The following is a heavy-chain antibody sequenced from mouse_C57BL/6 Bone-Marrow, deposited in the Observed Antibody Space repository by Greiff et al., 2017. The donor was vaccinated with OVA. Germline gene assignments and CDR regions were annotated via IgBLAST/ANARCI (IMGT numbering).Heavy chain of an antibody. Sequence: EVQLQQCGPELVKPGASVKISCKASGYSFTGYYMNWVKQSPEKSLEWIGEINPSTGGTTYNQKFKAKATLTVDKSSSTAYMQLKSLTSEDSAVYYCATNWDFDYWGQGTTLTVSS. CDR2: INPSTGGT. V-gene: IGHV1-42*01. CDR3: ATNWDFDY. D-gene: IGHD4-1*01. CDR1: GYSFTGYY. J-gene: IGHJ2*01.